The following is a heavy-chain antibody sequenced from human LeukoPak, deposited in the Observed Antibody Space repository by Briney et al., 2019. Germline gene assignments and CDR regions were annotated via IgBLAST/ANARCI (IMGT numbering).Heavy chain of an antibody. CDR3: ARDRITGTTILDY. CDR1: GGSISSSSYY. J-gene: IGHJ4*02. CDR2: IYYSGST. Sequence: PSETLSLTCTVSGGSISSSSYYWGWVRQPPGKGVEWIGSIYYSGSTYYNPSLKSRVTISVDTSKNQFSLKLSSVTAADTAVYYCARDRITGTTILDYWGQGTLVTVSS. D-gene: IGHD1-7*01. V-gene: IGHV4-39*07.